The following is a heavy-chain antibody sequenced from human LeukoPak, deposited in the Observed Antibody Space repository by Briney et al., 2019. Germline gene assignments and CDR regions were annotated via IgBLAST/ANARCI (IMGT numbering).Heavy chain of an antibody. CDR3: ARDETVTTLVSYYYYGMDV. CDR1: GFTFSTYW. J-gene: IGHJ6*02. D-gene: IGHD4-23*01. Sequence: GGSLRLSCAASGFTFSTYWMSWDRQAPGKGLEWVANIKKDESEKYYVDSVKGRFTISRDNAKSSLYLQMNSLRAEDAAVYYCARDETVTTLVSYYYYGMDVWGQGTTVTVSS. V-gene: IGHV3-7*01. CDR2: IKKDESEK.